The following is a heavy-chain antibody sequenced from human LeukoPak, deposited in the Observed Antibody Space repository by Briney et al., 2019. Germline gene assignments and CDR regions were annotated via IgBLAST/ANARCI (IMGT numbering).Heavy chain of an antibody. CDR2: IYYSGST. J-gene: IGHJ4*02. CDR3: ARDRPWVRGVNNLDY. Sequence: PSETLSLTCTVPGGSISSYYWSWIRQPPGKGLEWIGYIYYSGSTNYNPSLKSRVTISVDTSKNQFSLKLSSVTAADTAVYYCARDRPWVRGVNNLDYWGQGTLVTVSS. CDR1: GGSISSYY. V-gene: IGHV4-59*01. D-gene: IGHD3-10*01.